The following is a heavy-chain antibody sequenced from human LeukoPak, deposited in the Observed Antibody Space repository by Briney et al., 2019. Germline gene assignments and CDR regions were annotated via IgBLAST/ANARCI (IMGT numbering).Heavy chain of an antibody. Sequence: GGSLRLSCAASGFTFSSYSMNWVRQAPGKGLEWVSSISSSSSYIYYADSVKGRFTISRDNSKNTLYLQMNSLRAEDTAVYYCVKDSPSSSQDYWGQGTLVTVSS. J-gene: IGHJ4*02. CDR1: GFTFSSYS. CDR3: VKDSPSSSQDY. V-gene: IGHV3-21*01. CDR2: ISSSSSYI. D-gene: IGHD2-2*01.